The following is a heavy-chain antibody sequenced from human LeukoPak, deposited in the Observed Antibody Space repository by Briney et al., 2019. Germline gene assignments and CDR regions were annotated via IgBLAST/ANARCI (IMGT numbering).Heavy chain of an antibody. J-gene: IGHJ3*02. D-gene: IGHD3-3*01. CDR3: ARDQKDDYDFWSGYGAFDI. CDR1: GFTFSSYA. Sequence: GRSLRLSCAASGFTFSSYAMHRVRQAPGKGLEWVAVISYDGSNKYYADSVKGRFTISRDNSKNTLYLQMNSLRAEDTAVYYCARDQKDDYDFWSGYGAFDIWGQGTKVTVSS. V-gene: IGHV3-30-3*01. CDR2: ISYDGSNK.